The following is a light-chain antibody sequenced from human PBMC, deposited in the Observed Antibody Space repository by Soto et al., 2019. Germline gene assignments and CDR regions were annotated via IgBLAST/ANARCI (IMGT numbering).Light chain of an antibody. CDR1: QSVSSN. Sequence: EIVMTQSPATLSVSPGERATLSCRASQSVSSNLAWYQQKPGQAPRLLIYGASTRATGIPARFSGSGSGTEFTLTISSLHSEDFAVYYCQQYNNWPQPFGQGTKVEIK. CDR3: QQYNNWPQP. J-gene: IGKJ1*01. V-gene: IGKV3-15*01. CDR2: GAS.